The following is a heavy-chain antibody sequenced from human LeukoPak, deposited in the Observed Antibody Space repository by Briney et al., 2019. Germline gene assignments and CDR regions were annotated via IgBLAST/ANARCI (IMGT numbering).Heavy chain of an antibody. J-gene: IGHJ4*02. CDR2: ISYDGSNK. CDR3: AKDLSRRDGYTRVFDY. Sequence: HPGRSLRLSCAASGFTFSSYGMHWVRQAPGKGLEWVAVISYDGSNKYYADSVKGRFTISRDNSKNTLYLQMNSLRAEDTAVYYCAKDLSRRDGYTRVFDYWGQGSLVTVSS. V-gene: IGHV3-30*18. CDR1: GFTFSSYG. D-gene: IGHD5-24*01.